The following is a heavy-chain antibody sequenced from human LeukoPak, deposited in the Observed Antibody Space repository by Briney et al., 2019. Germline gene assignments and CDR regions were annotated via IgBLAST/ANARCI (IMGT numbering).Heavy chain of an antibody. D-gene: IGHD3-10*02. Sequence: GGSLRLSCAASGFTFSSYEMNWVRQAPGKGLEWVSYISSSGSNIYYADSVKGRFTRDNAKNSLYLQMNSLRAEDTAVYYCAELGITMIGGVWGKGTTVTISS. J-gene: IGHJ6*04. CDR1: GFTFSSYE. CDR3: AELGITMIGGV. CDR2: ISSSGSNI. V-gene: IGHV3-48*03.